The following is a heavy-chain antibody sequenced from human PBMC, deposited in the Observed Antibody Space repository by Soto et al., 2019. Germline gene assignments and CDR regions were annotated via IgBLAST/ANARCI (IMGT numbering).Heavy chain of an antibody. Sequence: SGTLSRTWAACVESMRSRSYYWCWIRQPPGNGLEWIGEINHSGSTNYNPSLKGRVTISVDTSKNQFSLNLSSVTAADTAVYYCAGGRGRQQLVMSYNYGMDVWVQGTTVTVSS. CDR3: AGGRGRQQLVMSYNYGMDV. J-gene: IGHJ6*02. CDR1: VESMRSRSYY. V-gene: IGHV4-34*01. CDR2: INHSGST. D-gene: IGHD6-6*01.